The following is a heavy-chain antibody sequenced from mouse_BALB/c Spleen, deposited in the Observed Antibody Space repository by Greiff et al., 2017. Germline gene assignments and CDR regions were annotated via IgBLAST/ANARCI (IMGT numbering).Heavy chain of an antibody. Sequence: EVQLVESGGGLVQPGGSRKLSCAASGFTFSSFGMHWVRQAPEKGLEWVAYISSGSSTFYYADTGKGRFTIYRDNPKTTLFLQMTSLRSEDTAMYYRARREVPGAMDYWGQGTTLTVSS. V-gene: IGHV5-17*02. CDR1: GFTFSSFG. CDR3: ARREVPGAMDY. CDR2: ISSGSSTF. D-gene: IGHD2-14*01. J-gene: IGHJ2*01.